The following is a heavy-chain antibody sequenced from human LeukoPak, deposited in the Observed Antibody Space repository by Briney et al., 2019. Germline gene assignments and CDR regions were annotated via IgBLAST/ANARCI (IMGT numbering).Heavy chain of an antibody. CDR2: IWYDGSNK. D-gene: IGHD3-10*01. J-gene: IGHJ2*01. CDR3: ARDRPYYGSGCFDL. CDR1: GFTFSSYA. Sequence: GRSLRLSCAASGFTFSSYAMHWVRQAPGKGLEWVAVIWYDGSNKYYADSVKGRFTISRDNSKNTLYLQMNSLRAEDTAVYYCARDRPYYGSGCFDLWGRGTLVTVSS. V-gene: IGHV3-33*08.